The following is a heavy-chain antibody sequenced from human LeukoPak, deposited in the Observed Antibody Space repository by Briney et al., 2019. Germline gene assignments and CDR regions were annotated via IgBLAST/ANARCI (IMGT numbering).Heavy chain of an antibody. J-gene: IGHJ4*02. Sequence: SVKVSCKASGGTFSSYAISCVRQAPGQGLEWMGGIIPIFGTAKYVQKFQGRVSMTTDTSTSTAYMELESLRSDDTAVYYCARSDGYEPAGKDYWGQGTLVTVSS. D-gene: IGHD5-12*01. CDR3: ARSDGYEPAGKDY. CDR1: GGTFSSYA. V-gene: IGHV1-69*05. CDR2: IIPIFGTA.